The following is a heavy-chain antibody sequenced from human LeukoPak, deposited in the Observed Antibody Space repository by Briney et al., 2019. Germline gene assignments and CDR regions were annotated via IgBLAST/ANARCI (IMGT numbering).Heavy chain of an antibody. CDR1: GFTFSSYA. D-gene: IGHD1-26*01. CDR2: ISYDGSNK. J-gene: IGHJ4*02. Sequence: PGGSLRLSCAASGFTFSSYAMHWVRQAPGKGLEWVAVISYDGSNKYYADSVKGRFTISRDNVKDSLSLQMNSLRAEDTAIYYCVRVRAGGSYFSFDYWGQGTLVGVSS. CDR3: VRVRAGGSYFSFDY. V-gene: IGHV3-30-3*01.